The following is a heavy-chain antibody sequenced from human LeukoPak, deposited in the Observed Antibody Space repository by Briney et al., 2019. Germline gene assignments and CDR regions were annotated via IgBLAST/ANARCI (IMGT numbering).Heavy chain of an antibody. CDR3: ARAPRGL. V-gene: IGHV4-34*01. D-gene: IGHD3-10*01. CDR2: INHSGST. Sequence: SEALSLTCAVYGGSFSGYYWSWIRQPPGEGLEWIGEINHSGSTNYNPSLKSRVTISVDTSKNQFSLKLSSVTAADTAVYYCARAPRGLWGQGTLVTVSS. CDR1: GGSFSGYY. J-gene: IGHJ4*02.